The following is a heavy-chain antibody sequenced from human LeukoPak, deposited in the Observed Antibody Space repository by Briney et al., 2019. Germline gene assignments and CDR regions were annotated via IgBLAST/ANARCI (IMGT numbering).Heavy chain of an antibody. D-gene: IGHD4-17*01. V-gene: IGHV3-66*02. Sequence: GGSLRLSCAASGFTVSSNYMSWFRQAPGKGLEWVSVIYSGGSTYYADSVKGRFTISRDNSKNTLYLQMNSLRAEDTAVYYCARGGYGDYVLYYYYGMDVWGQGTTVTVSS. CDR3: ARGGYGDYVLYYYYGMDV. J-gene: IGHJ6*02. CDR2: IYSGGST. CDR1: GFTVSSNY.